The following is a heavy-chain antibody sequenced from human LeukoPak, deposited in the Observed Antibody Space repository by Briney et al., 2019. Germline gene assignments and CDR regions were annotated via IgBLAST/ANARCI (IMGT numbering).Heavy chain of an antibody. V-gene: IGHV1-2*02. CDR3: ARGSSWYHAVDY. J-gene: IGHJ4*02. D-gene: IGHD6-13*01. CDR1: GYTFTGYY. Sequence: GASVKVSCRASGYTFTGYYMHWVRQAPGQGLEGMGWINPNSGGTNYAQKFQGRVTMTRDTSICTAYMELRSLRSDDTAVYYCARGSSWYHAVDYWGQGTLVTVSS. CDR2: INPNSGGT.